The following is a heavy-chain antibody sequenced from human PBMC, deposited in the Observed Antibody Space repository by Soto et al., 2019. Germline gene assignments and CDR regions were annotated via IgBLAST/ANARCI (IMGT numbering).Heavy chain of an antibody. V-gene: IGHV4-61*01. D-gene: IGHD1-26*01. Sequence: PSETLSLTCTVTRGSVSSQTHFWTWIRQPPGKGLEWIGYKYYSGISNYNPSLQSRVTISVDTSKNQFSLRLTSVTAADTAVYFCVRGDMSGTYYFDAWGQGALVTVS. J-gene: IGHJ4*02. CDR3: VRGDMSGTYYFDA. CDR2: KYYSGIS. CDR1: RGSVSSQTHF.